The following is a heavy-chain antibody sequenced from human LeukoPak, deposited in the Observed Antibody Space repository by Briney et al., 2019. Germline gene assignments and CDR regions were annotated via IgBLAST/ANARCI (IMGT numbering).Heavy chain of an antibody. Sequence: GGSLRLSCAASGFTFSSYEMNWVRQAPGKGLEWVSYISSSGSTIYYADSVKGRFTISRDNAKNSLYLQMNSLRAEDTAVYYCAKFRSVAPFAGFDYWGQGTLVTVSS. CDR2: ISSSGSTI. D-gene: IGHD4-23*01. CDR3: AKFRSVAPFAGFDY. J-gene: IGHJ4*02. V-gene: IGHV3-48*03. CDR1: GFTFSSYE.